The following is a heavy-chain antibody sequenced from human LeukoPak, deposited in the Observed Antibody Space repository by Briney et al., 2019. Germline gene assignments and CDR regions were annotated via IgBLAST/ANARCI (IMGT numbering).Heavy chain of an antibody. CDR2: TYSGGST. D-gene: IGHD3-10*01. V-gene: IGHV3-53*01. CDR3: AREDGSYYWFGELVT. Sequence: GGSLRLSCAASGFTVSSNYMSWVRQAPGKGLEWVSVTYSGGSTYYADSVKGRFTISRDNSKNTLYLQMNSLRAEDTAVYYCAREDGSYYWFGELVTWGQGTLVTVSS. CDR1: GFTVSSNY. J-gene: IGHJ5*02.